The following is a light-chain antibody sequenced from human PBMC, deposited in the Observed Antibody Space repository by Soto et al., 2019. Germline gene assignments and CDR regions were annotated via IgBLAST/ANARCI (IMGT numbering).Light chain of an antibody. CDR3: QQNKDWPGT. J-gene: IGKJ1*01. CDR1: QSVSNNY. CDR2: DAS. Sequence: EIVLTQSPGTLSLSPGERATLSCRASQSVSNNYLAWYQQKPGQAPRLLIYDASSRATGFPVRFSGSGSGTEFTLTISSLQSEDFGVYYCQQNKDWPGTFGQGTKVDIK. V-gene: IGKV3D-20*02.